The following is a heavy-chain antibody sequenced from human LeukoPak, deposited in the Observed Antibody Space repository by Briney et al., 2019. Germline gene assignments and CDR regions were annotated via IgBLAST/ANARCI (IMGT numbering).Heavy chain of an antibody. CDR3: ATDYYDSSGYFPDFDY. D-gene: IGHD3-22*01. Sequence: QPGGSLRLSCAASGFTFSSYGMHWVRQAPGKGLEWVSAISGSGGSTYYADSVKGRFTISRDNSKNTLYLQMNSLRAEDTAVYYCATDYYDSSGYFPDFDYWGQGTLVTVSS. J-gene: IGHJ4*02. CDR2: ISGSGGST. CDR1: GFTFSSYG. V-gene: IGHV3-23*01.